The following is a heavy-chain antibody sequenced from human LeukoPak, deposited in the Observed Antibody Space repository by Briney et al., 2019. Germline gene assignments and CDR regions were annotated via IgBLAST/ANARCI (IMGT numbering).Heavy chain of an antibody. D-gene: IGHD1-26*01. V-gene: IGHV1-69*13. CDR2: IIPIFGTA. CDR1: GGTFSSYA. J-gene: IGHJ3*02. CDR3: ARDSSPTRRIGIVGPTSDAFDI. Sequence: ASVKVSCKASGGTFSSYAISWVRQAPGQGLEWLGGIIPIFGTANYAQKFQGRVTITADESTSTAYMELSSLRSEDTAVYYCARDSSPTRRIGIVGPTSDAFDIWGQGTMVTVSS.